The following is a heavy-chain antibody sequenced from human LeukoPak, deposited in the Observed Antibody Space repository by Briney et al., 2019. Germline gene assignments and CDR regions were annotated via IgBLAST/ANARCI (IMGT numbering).Heavy chain of an antibody. J-gene: IGHJ4*02. CDR3: AKAGGSGSYASTPFDY. CDR2: INSDGSST. CDR1: GFTFSSYG. Sequence: PGGSLRLSCAASGFTFSSYGMHWVRQAPGKGLVWVSRINSDGSSTSYADSVKGRFTISRDNAKNSLYLQMNSLRAEDTALYYCAKAGGSGSYASTPFDYWGQGTLVTVSS. V-gene: IGHV3-74*01. D-gene: IGHD3-10*01.